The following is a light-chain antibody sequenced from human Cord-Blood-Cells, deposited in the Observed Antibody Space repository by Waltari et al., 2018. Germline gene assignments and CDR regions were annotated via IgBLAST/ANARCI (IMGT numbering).Light chain of an antibody. CDR3: QQSYSTPFT. V-gene: IGKV1-39*01. CDR1: QSISSY. CDR2: AAS. Sequence: DIQMTQSPSSLSASVGDRVTITCRASQSISSYLNWYQQKPGKAPQLLIYAASSLQSGVPSRFSGSGSGTDFTLTISILQPEDFATYYCQQSYSTPFTFGPGTKVDI. J-gene: IGKJ3*01.